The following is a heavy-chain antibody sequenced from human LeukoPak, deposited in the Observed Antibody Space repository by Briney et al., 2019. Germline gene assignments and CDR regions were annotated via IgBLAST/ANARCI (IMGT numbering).Heavy chain of an antibody. D-gene: IGHD4-17*01. CDR3: TKNTGDFDV. J-gene: IGHJ3*01. CDR1: ILTFSHAW. V-gene: IGHV3-15*07. CDR2: VKSVAEGGAS. Sequence: GGSLRLSCVFPILTFSHAWMNWVRQAPGKGLEWVGRVKSVAEGGASEYGTPVKGRFTISRDDSKKTVYLQMHNLSTEDTALYYCTKNTGDFDVWGQGTMVIVSS.